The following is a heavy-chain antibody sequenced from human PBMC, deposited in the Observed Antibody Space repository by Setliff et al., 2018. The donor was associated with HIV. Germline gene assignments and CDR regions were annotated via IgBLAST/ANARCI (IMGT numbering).Heavy chain of an antibody. CDR2: IHYDERT. CDR3: ASRICYYDSNNFLREEGFDP. CDR1: GDSASNSRYY. V-gene: IGHV4-39*01. J-gene: IGHJ5*02. Sequence: SETLSLTCTVSGDSASNSRYYWAWIRQPPGKGLEYIGSIHYDERTYYNPSLKSRVTISLDTSKNQFSLNLTSVTAADTAVYYCASRICYYDSNNFLREEGFDPWGQGTLVTSPQ. D-gene: IGHD3-22*01.